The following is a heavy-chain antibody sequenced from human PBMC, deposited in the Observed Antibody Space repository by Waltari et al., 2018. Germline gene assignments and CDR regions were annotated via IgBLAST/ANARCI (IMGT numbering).Heavy chain of an antibody. Sequence: QVQLQESGPGLVKPSQTLSLTCTVSGGSISSGGYYWSWIRQHPGKGLEWIGYIYYSGSTYYNPSLKSRVTISVDTSKNQCSLKLSSLRSEDTAVYYCARTENSYGRSDYWGQGTLVTVSS. V-gene: IGHV4-31*03. CDR3: ARTENSYGRSDY. J-gene: IGHJ4*02. CDR1: GGSISSGGYY. D-gene: IGHD5-18*01. CDR2: IYYSGST.